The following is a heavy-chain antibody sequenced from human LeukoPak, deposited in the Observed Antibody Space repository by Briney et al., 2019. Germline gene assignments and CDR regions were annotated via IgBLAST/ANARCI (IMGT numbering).Heavy chain of an antibody. D-gene: IGHD3-3*01. Sequence: SETLSLTCTVSGGSDSSGGYYWSWIRQPPGKGLEWIGYIHYSGSTKYNPSLKSRVTISVDTSKNQFSLKLSSVTAADTAVYYCARRFLTIDNWFDPWGQGTLVTVSS. CDR3: ARRFLTIDNWFDP. CDR1: GGSDSSGGYY. V-gene: IGHV4-61*08. J-gene: IGHJ5*02. CDR2: IHYSGST.